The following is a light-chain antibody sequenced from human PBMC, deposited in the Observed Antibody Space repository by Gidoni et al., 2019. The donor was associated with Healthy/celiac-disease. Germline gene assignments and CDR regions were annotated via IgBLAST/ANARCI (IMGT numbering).Light chain of an antibody. CDR1: ALPKKY. CDR2: EDR. CDR3: YSTDSSGNHRV. Sequence: SYELTQPHSVSVSPGQTARITCSGDALPKKYAYWYQQKSGQAPVLVIYEDRKRPSGIPERFSGSSSGTMATLTISGAQVEDEADYYCYSTDSSGNHRVFGGGTKLTVL. J-gene: IGLJ2*01. V-gene: IGLV3-10*01.